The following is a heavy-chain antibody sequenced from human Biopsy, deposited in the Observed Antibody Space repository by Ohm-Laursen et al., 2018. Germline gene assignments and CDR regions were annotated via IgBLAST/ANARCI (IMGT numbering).Heavy chain of an antibody. J-gene: IGHJ2*01. CDR3: ARRAVAGTYNWYFDL. V-gene: IGHV3-33*01. Sequence: SLRLSCSASGFIFNYGMHWVRQAPGKGLEWVAVIWYDGSNGNYADSVKGRFTISRDNSRNTLYLQMNSLRAEDTAVYYCARRAVAGTYNWYFDLWGRGTLVTVSS. D-gene: IGHD6-19*01. CDR1: GFIFNYG. CDR2: IWYDGSNG.